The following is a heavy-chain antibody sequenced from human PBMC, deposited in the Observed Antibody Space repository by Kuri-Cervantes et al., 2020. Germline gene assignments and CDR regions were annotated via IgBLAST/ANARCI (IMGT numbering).Heavy chain of an antibody. CDR3: ARDVPLGHDALDI. Sequence: SVKVSCKASGGTFSSYAISWVRQAPGQGLEWMGGIIPIFGTANYAQKFQGRVTITADESTSTAYMELSSLRSEDTAVYYCARDVPLGHDALDIWGQGTMVTVSS. CDR1: GGTFSSYA. V-gene: IGHV1-69*13. J-gene: IGHJ3*02. D-gene: IGHD7-27*01. CDR2: IIPIFGTA.